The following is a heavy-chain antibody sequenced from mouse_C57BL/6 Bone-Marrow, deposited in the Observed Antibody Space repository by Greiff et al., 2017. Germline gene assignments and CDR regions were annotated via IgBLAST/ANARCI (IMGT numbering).Heavy chain of an antibody. Sequence: QVTLKVSGPGILQPSQTLSLTCSFSGFSLSTFGMGVGWIRQPSGKGLEWLAHIWWDDDKYYKPALKSRLSISKDTSKKQVFLQIANVDTADTATYYCARIAPSSGYRFAYWGQGTLVTVAA. CDR3: ARIAPSSGYRFAY. J-gene: IGHJ3*01. CDR1: GFSLSTFGMG. CDR2: IWWDDDK. D-gene: IGHD3-2*02. V-gene: IGHV8-8*01.